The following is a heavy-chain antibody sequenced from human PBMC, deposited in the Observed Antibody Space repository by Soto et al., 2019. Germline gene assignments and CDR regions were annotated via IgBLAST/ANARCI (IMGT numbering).Heavy chain of an antibody. Sequence: GGSLRLSCAASGFTFSSYSMNWVRQAPGKGLEWVSYISSSSSTIYYADSVKGRFTISRDNAKNSLYLQMNSLRAEDTAVYYCARVIRNCSSTSCYYYYYMDVWGKGTTVTVSS. CDR1: GFTFSSYS. CDR3: ARVIRNCSSTSCYYYYYMDV. CDR2: ISSSSSTI. J-gene: IGHJ6*03. D-gene: IGHD2-2*01. V-gene: IGHV3-48*01.